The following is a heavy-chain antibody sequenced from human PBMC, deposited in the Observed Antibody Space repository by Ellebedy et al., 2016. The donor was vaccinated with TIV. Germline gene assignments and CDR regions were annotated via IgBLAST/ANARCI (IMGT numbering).Heavy chain of an antibody. CDR3: ARRILGTTY. V-gene: IGHV4-4*02. CDR2: IYHTGSA. J-gene: IGHJ4*02. CDR1: GVSISTANW. D-gene: IGHD1-1*01. Sequence: GSLRLXCTVSGVSISTANWWTWVRQSPERGLVWIGEIYHTGSAHYNPSLQSRVTMSVDKSKNQFSLNVTSVTAADTAIYYCARRILGTTYWGQGTLVTVSS.